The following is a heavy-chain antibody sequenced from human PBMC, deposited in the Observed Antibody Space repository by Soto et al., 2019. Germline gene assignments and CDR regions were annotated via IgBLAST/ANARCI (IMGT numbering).Heavy chain of an antibody. CDR1: GGSISRYY. V-gene: IGHV4-59*01. CDR3: AREPTVSGWFDP. D-gene: IGHD4-17*01. CDR2: IYYSGST. Sequence: QVQLQESGPGLVKPSETLSLTCTVSGGSISRYYWSWIRQPPGKGLEWIGYIYYSGSTNYNPSLKSRVTISVDTSKNQFSLRLSSVTVTDTAVYYCAREPTVSGWFDPWGQGTLVTVSS. J-gene: IGHJ5*02.